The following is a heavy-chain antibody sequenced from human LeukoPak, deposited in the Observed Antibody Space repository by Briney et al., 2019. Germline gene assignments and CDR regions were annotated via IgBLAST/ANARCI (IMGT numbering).Heavy chain of an antibody. CDR1: GGSISSYY. CDR2: IYYSGST. D-gene: IGHD6-25*01. CDR3: ARDHSSSGPDF. J-gene: IGHJ4*02. Sequence: PSETLSLTCTVSGGSISSYYWSWIRQHPGKGLEWIGYIYYSGSTFYNPSLKSRVTISVDTSKNQFSLKLSSVTAADTAVYYCARDHSSSGPDFWGQGTLVTVSS. V-gene: IGHV4-59*06.